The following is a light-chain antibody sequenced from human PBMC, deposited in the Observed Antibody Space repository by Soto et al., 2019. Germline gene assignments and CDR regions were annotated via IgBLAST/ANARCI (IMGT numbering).Light chain of an antibody. J-gene: IGKJ1*01. Sequence: EIVFTQSPGTLSLSPRERATLSCRASQSVSSSYLAWYQQKPGQAPRLLIYGVSSRATGIPDRFSGSGSGTDFTLTISRLEPEDFAVYYCQQYGSSPETFGQGTKVDIK. CDR2: GVS. CDR1: QSVSSSY. V-gene: IGKV3-20*01. CDR3: QQYGSSPET.